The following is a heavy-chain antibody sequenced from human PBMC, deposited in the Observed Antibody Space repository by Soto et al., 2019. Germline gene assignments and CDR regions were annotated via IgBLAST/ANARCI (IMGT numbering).Heavy chain of an antibody. CDR2: ISGSGGRT. V-gene: IGHV3-23*01. CDR1: VFTCSSYA. J-gene: IGHJ4*02. CDR3: ARAGREVDY. D-gene: IGHD6-19*01. Sequence: GSLILSCAASVFTCSSYAMSCVRQAPGKGLEWVSAISGSGGRTYYADSVKGRFTISRDNSKNTLYLQMNSLRAEDTAVYYCARAGREVDYWGQGTLVTVSS.